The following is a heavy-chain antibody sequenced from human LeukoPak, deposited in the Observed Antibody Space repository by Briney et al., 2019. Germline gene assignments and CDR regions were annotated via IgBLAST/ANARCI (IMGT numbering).Heavy chain of an antibody. V-gene: IGHV3-23*01. CDR1: GFTFTNYA. Sequence: GGSLRLSCAASGFTFTNYAMSWVRQAPGKGLEWVSAVSGSGGDTYYADSVTGRFTISRDNSKNTLYVLLNSLRAEDTAVYYCATTLNTGFFQSWGRGTLVTVSS. J-gene: IGHJ5*02. CDR3: ATTLNTGFFQS. CDR2: VSGSGGDT. D-gene: IGHD5-18*01.